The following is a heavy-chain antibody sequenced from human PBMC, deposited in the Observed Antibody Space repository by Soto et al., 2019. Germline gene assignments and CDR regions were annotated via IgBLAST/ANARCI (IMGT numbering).Heavy chain of an antibody. CDR2: ITGSGGDT. D-gene: IGHD6-25*01. CDR3: EKGPASGSLYSFDL. CDR1: GLTFSNYA. J-gene: IGHJ4*02. V-gene: IGHV3-23*01. Sequence: GGSLRLSCAASGLTFSNYAMSWVRQAPGKGLEWVSAITGSGGDTYHADSVKGRFTISRDNSKNTLFLQMNRLRADDTAVYYWEKGPASGSLYSFDLGGKGPLVTFP.